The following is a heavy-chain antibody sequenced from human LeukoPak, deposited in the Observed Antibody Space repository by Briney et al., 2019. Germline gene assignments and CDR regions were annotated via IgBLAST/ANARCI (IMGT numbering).Heavy chain of an antibody. Sequence: ASVKVSCKASGYTFTSYATNWVRQAPGQGLEWMGWINTNTGNPTYAQGFTGRFVFSLDTSVSTAYLQISSLKAEDTAVYYCARFYDSSGYPEFDYWGQGTLVTVSS. D-gene: IGHD3-22*01. V-gene: IGHV7-4-1*02. J-gene: IGHJ4*02. CDR2: INTNTGNP. CDR1: GYTFTSYA. CDR3: ARFYDSSGYPEFDY.